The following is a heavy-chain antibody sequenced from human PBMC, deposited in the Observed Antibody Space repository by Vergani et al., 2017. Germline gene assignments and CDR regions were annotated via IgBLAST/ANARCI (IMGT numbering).Heavy chain of an antibody. CDR3: ARPGADYYFDY. CDR1: GYTFTSYA. Sequence: QVQLVQSGAEVKKPGASVKVSCKASGYTFTSYAMNWVRQAPGQRREWMGWSNAGNGNTKYSQECHGRVPITRDTSASTASMELSSLRSEDMAVYYCARPGADYYFDYWGQGTLVTVSS. CDR2: SNAGNGNT. D-gene: IGHD7-27*01. J-gene: IGHJ4*02. V-gene: IGHV1-3*02.